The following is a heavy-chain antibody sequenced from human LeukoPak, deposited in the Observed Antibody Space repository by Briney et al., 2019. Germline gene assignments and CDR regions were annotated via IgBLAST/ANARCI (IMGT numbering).Heavy chain of an antibody. CDR2: ISSSGSTI. J-gene: IGHJ4*02. Sequence: PGGSLRLSCAASGFTFSDYYMSWIRQAPGKGLEWVSYISSSGSTIYYADSVKGRFTISRDNAKNSLYLQMNSLRAEDTAVCYCARALAQSILFDYWGQGTLVTVSS. CDR1: GFTFSDYY. CDR3: ARALAQSILFDY. V-gene: IGHV3-11*01.